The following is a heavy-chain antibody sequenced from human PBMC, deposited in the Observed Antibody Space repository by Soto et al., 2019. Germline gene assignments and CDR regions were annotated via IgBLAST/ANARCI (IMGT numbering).Heavy chain of an antibody. J-gene: IGHJ4*02. CDR3: AKEGEYSGSPIFDY. CDR1: GFTFSSYG. CDR2: ISYDGSNK. Sequence: QVQLVESGGGVVQPGRSLRLSCAASGFTFSSYGMHWVRQAPGKGLEWVTVISYDGSNKLYADSVKGRFTISRDNSKNTLYPQMNSLRAEDTAVYYCAKEGEYSGSPIFDYWGQGTLVTVSS. V-gene: IGHV3-30*18. D-gene: IGHD1-26*01.